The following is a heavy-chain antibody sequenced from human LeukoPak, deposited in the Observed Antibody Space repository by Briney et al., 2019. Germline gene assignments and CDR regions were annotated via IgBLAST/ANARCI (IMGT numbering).Heavy chain of an antibody. Sequence: SETLSLTCAVYGGSFSGYYWSWIRQPPGKGLEWIGEINHSGSTNYNPSLKSRVTLSVDTSKNQFSLKLSSVTAADTAVYYCARGRQTYYYDSSGNGPFDYWGQGTLVTVSS. CDR2: INHSGST. D-gene: IGHD3-22*01. CDR3: ARGRQTYYYDSSGNGPFDY. CDR1: GGSFSGYY. J-gene: IGHJ4*02. V-gene: IGHV4-34*01.